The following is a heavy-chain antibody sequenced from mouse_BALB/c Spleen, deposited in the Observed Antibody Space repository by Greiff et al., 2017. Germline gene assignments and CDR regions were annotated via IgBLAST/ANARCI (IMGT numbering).Heavy chain of an antibody. CDR1: GYAFSSSW. D-gene: IGHD1-1*01. J-gene: IGHJ4*01. CDR2: IYPGDGDT. CDR3: ARVDYGSSLYAMDY. V-gene: IGHV1-82*01. Sequence: VQLQQSGPELVKPGASVKISCKASGYAFSSSWMNWVKQRPGQGLEWIGRIYPGDGDTNYNGKFKGKATLTADKSSSTAYMQLSSLTSVDSAVYFCARVDYGSSLYAMDYWGQGTSVTVSS.